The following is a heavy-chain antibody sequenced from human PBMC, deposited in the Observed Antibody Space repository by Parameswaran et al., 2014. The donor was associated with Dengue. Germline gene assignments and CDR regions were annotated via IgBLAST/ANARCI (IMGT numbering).Heavy chain of an antibody. CDR1: GYTFTSYY. V-gene: IGHV1-46*01. Sequence: ASVKVSCKASGYTFTSYYMHWVRQAPGQGLEWMGIIKPSTGSTIYAQKFQGRVTMTRDTSTNTVYMELSSLRSEDTAVYYCARDTNWNDLWAAFDFWGQGTMVTVSS. D-gene: IGHD3/OR15-3a*01. J-gene: IGHJ3*01. CDR2: IKPSTGST. CDR3: ARDTNWNDLWAAFDF.